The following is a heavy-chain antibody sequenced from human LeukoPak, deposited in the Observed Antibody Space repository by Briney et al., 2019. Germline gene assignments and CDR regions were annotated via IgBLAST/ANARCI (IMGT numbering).Heavy chain of an antibody. V-gene: IGHV3-23*01. CDR1: GFTFSSNA. CDR2: ITAGGGTT. J-gene: IGHJ4*02. CDR3: ARDDYYRGGSGYSDY. Sequence: GGPLRLSCAASGFTFSSNATTWVRQAPGKGLECVSAITAGGGTTYYADSVKGRFTISRDNAKNSLYLQMNSLRAEDTAVYYCARDDYYRGGSGYSDYWGQGTLVTVTS. D-gene: IGHD3-22*01.